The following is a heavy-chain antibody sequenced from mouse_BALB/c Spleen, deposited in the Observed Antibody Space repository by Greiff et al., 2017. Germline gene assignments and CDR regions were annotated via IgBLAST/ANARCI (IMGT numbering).Heavy chain of an antibody. CDR3: ARGNYDYDDYAMDY. V-gene: IGHV2-9*02. CDR1: GFSLTSYG. CDR2: IWAGGST. D-gene: IGHD2-4*01. Sequence: VKVVESGPGLVAPSQSLSITCTVSGFSLTSYGVHWVRQPPGKGLEWLGVIWAGGSTNYNSALMSRLSISKDNSKSQVFLKMNSLQTDDTAMYYCARGNYDYDDYAMDYWGQGTSVTVSS. J-gene: IGHJ4*01.